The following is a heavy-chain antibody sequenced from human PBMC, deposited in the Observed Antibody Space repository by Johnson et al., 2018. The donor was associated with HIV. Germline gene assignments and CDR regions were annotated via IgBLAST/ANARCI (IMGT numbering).Heavy chain of an antibody. Sequence: QVQLVESGGGVVQPGRSLRLSCVASGYSFRNSAMHWVRQAPGKGLEWVATIWSDGTNKYYGDSVKGRFTISRDNSKNTLYLQMNSLRAEDTAVYYCAKDLFTEREDDAFDIWGQGTMVTVSS. CDR1: GYSFRNSA. CDR2: IWSDGTNK. J-gene: IGHJ3*02. D-gene: IGHD1-26*01. CDR3: AKDLFTEREDDAFDI. V-gene: IGHV3-33*06.